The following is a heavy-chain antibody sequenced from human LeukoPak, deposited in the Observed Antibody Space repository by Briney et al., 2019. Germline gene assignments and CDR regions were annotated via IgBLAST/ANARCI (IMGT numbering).Heavy chain of an antibody. J-gene: IGHJ4*02. CDR2: ISGSGGST. Sequence: GGSLRLSCAASGFTFSSYAMSWVRQAPGKGLEWVSAISGSGGSTYYADSVKGRFTISRDNSKNTLYLQMNSLRAEDTAVYYCAKDGCSSTSCLYYFDYWGQGTLVTVSS. V-gene: IGHV3-23*01. D-gene: IGHD2-2*01. CDR3: AKDGCSSTSCLYYFDY. CDR1: GFTFSSYA.